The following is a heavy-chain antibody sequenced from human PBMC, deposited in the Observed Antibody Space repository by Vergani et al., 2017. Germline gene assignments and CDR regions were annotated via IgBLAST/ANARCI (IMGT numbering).Heavy chain of an antibody. Sequence: EVQLVESGGGLVQPGRSLRLSCTASGFTFGDYAMSWFRQAPGKGLEWVGFIRSKAYGGTTEYAASVKGRFTISRDDSKSIAYLQMNSLKTEDTAVYYGTSASVWGGYRSNWFDPWGQGTLVTVSS. J-gene: IGHJ5*02. V-gene: IGHV3-49*03. D-gene: IGHD3-16*02. CDR3: TSASVWGGYRSNWFDP. CDR2: IRSKAYGGTT. CDR1: GFTFGDYA.